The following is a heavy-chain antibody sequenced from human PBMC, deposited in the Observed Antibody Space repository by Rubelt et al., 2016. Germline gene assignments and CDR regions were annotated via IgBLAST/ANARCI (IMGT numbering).Heavy chain of an antibody. D-gene: IGHD2-15*01. CDR2: ISSSSSYI. Sequence: EVQLVESGGGLVKPGGSLRLSCAASGFTFSSYSMNWVRQAPGKGLEWVSSISSSSSYIYYADSVKGRFTISRDNAKNSLYLQMNSLRAEDTAVYYCASLPRYCSGGSCDYYLDYWGQGTLVTVSS. CDR3: ASLPRYCSGGSCDYYLDY. J-gene: IGHJ4*02. V-gene: IGHV3-21*01. CDR1: GFTFSSYS.